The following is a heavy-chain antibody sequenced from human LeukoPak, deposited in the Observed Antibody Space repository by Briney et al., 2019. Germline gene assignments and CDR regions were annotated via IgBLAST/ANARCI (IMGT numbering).Heavy chain of an antibody. Sequence: ASVKVSRKASGGTFSSYAINWVRQAPGQGLEWMGGIIPMFATANYAQKLQGRVTITADRSTSTAYMELSSLRSEDTAVYYCARRSSTYDYVWGSYRPGRSYYYYMDVWGKGTTVTISS. CDR2: IIPMFATA. J-gene: IGHJ6*03. V-gene: IGHV1-69*06. CDR3: ARRSSTYDYVWGSYRPGRSYYYYMDV. D-gene: IGHD3-16*02. CDR1: GGTFSSYA.